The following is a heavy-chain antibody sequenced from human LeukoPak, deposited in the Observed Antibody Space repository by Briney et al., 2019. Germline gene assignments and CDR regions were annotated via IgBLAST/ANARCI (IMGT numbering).Heavy chain of an antibody. CDR3: AKESCSSTSCYYYYGMDV. V-gene: IGHV3-23*01. J-gene: IGHJ6*02. Sequence: GGSLRLSCAASGFTFSAFAMTWVRQAPGKGLEWVSTITDDGYNTYSADSVKGRITFSRDNSKNTLSLQLRSLRAEDTAVYYCAKESCSSTSCYYYYGMDVWGQGTTVTVSS. CDR2: ITDDGYNT. D-gene: IGHD2-2*01. CDR1: GFTFSAFA.